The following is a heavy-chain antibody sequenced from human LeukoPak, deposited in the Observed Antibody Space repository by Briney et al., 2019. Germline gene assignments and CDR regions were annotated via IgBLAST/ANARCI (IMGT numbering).Heavy chain of an antibody. J-gene: IGHJ5*02. V-gene: IGHV1-2*02. CDR3: ARDRSTGASAGTLYRFDP. Sequence: GASVKVSCKASAYTFTAYYIHWVRQAPGQGLEWMGWINPNSGATNYAQKFQGRVTMTRDTSISTAYMELSRLKSDDTAVYYCARDRSTGASAGTLYRFDPWGQGTLVTVSS. D-gene: IGHD6-13*01. CDR1: AYTFTAYY. CDR2: INPNSGAT.